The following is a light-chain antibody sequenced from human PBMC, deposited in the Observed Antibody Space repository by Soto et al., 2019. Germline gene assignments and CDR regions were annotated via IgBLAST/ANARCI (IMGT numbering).Light chain of an antibody. CDR2: EVS. CDR3: SSYAGGNNLV. J-gene: IGLJ2*01. Sequence: QSVLTQPPSPSGSPGQSVTISCTGTSSDVGGYNYVSWYQQHPGKAPKLMIYEVSKRPSGVPDRFSGSKSGNTASLTVSGLQAEDEADYYCSSYAGGNNLVFGGGTKLTVL. V-gene: IGLV2-8*01. CDR1: SSDVGGYNY.